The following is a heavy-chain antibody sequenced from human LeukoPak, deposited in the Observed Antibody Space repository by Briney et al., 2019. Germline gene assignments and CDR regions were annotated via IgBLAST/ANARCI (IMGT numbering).Heavy chain of an antibody. D-gene: IGHD3-10*01. CDR2: INHSGST. J-gene: IGHJ6*03. V-gene: IGHV4-34*01. CDR1: GGSFSGYY. CDR3: ARERGITMVRGYYYYYYMDV. Sequence: SETLSLTCAVYGGSFSGYYWSWIRQPPGKGLGWIGEINHSGSTNYNPSLKSRVTISVDTSKNQFSLKLSSVTAADTAVYYCARERGITMVRGYYYYYYMDVWGKGTTVTVSS.